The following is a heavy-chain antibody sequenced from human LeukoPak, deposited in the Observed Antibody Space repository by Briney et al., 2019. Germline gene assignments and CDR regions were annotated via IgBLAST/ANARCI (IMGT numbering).Heavy chain of an antibody. J-gene: IGHJ4*02. V-gene: IGHV1-46*01. D-gene: IGHD1-1*01. Sequence: SVKVSCKASGYTFTSYYMHWVRQAPGQGLEWMGIINPSGGSTSYAQKFQGRVTMTRDMSTSTVYMELSSLRSEDTAVYYCARNYGERPDYFDYWGQGTLVTVSS. CDR2: INPSGGST. CDR3: ARNYGERPDYFDY. CDR1: GYTFTSYY.